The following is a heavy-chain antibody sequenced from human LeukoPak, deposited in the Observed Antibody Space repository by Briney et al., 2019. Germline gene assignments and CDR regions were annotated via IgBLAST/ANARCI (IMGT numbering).Heavy chain of an antibody. J-gene: IGHJ6*02. CDR2: IHYSGTT. V-gene: IGHV4-39*01. D-gene: IGHD5-12*01. Sequence: SETLSLTCTVSGGSISSNSYFWGWVRQSPGKGRVWIGNIHYSGTTYYHPALKSRVKITVVTSKKQFSQNLSSVAADNTACYYCARHSWTGYDLKLYYGMDVWGQGTTVTVSS. CDR1: GGSISSNSYF. CDR3: ARHSWTGYDLKLYYGMDV.